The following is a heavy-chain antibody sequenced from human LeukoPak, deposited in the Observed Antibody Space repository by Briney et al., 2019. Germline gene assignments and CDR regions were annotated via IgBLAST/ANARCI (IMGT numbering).Heavy chain of an antibody. CDR1: GFTFSSYA. Sequence: GGSLRLSCAASGFTFSSYAMSWVRQAPGKGLEWVSAISGSGGSTYYADSVKGRFTISRDNSKNTLYLQMNSLRAEDTAVYYCAKSARNCSGGSCYRNWYFDLWGRGTLVTVSS. CDR3: AKSARNCSGGSCYRNWYFDL. J-gene: IGHJ2*01. V-gene: IGHV3-23*01. CDR2: ISGSGGST. D-gene: IGHD2-15*01.